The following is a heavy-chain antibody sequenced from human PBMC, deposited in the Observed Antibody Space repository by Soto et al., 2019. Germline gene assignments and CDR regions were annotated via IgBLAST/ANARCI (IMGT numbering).Heavy chain of an antibody. Sequence: SETLSLTCAVSGGSISSSNWWSWVRQPPGKGLEWIGEIYHSGSTNYNPSLKSRATISVDKSKNQFSLKLSSVTAADTAVYYCARVRRVVWAFDIWGQGTMVTVSS. CDR2: IYHSGST. V-gene: IGHV4-4*02. D-gene: IGHD3-3*01. CDR1: GGSISSSNW. J-gene: IGHJ3*02. CDR3: ARVRRVVWAFDI.